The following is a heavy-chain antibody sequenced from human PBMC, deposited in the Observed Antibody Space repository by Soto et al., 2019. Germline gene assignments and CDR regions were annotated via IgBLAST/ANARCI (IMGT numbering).Heavy chain of an antibody. D-gene: IGHD2-21*02. CDR3: ARAVTHAERDLGF. Sequence: QVQLQQWGAGLLKPSETLSLTCAVYGGSFSGYYWSWIRQPPGKGLEWIGEINHSGITDYNPSLTSRVXXSXDXXRNQFSLKLRSVTAADTAVYYCARAVTHAERDLGFWGQGTLVTVSS. CDR2: INHSGIT. V-gene: IGHV4-34*01. CDR1: GGSFSGYY. J-gene: IGHJ4*02.